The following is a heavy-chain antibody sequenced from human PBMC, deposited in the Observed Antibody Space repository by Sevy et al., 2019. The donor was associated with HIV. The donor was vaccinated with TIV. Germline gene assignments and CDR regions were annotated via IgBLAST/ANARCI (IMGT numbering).Heavy chain of an antibody. CDR1: GGSFSGYY. D-gene: IGHD2-2*01. J-gene: IGHJ4*02. V-gene: IGHV4-34*01. CDR3: ATREEYCSSTSCYCFDY. CDR2: INHSGST. Sequence: SETLSLTCAVYGGSFSGYYWSWIRQPPGKGLEWIGEINHSGSTNYNPSLKSRVTISVDTSKNQFSLKLSSVTAADTAVYYCATREEYCSSTSCYCFDYWGQGTLVTVSS.